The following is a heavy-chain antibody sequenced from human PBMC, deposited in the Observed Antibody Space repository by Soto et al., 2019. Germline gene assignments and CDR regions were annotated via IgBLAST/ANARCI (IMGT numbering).Heavy chain of an antibody. CDR3: VKEAKTGHEGFDF. CDR1: GFTFSHHA. V-gene: IGHV3-23*01. CDR2: GRGDFVTI. J-gene: IGHJ4*02. Sequence: PWGSLRLSCSTSGFTFSHHAMHWVRQAPRERPEWVSGGRGDFVTIPYADSVKGRFTSSRDNSKNTLYLQMNSLRAEDTAIYQCVKEAKTGHEGFDFWGQRTLVTVSS.